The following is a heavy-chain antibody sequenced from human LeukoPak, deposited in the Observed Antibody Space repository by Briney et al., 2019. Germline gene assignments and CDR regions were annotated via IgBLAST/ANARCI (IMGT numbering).Heavy chain of an antibody. V-gene: IGHV1-18*01. Sequence: EASVKVSCKASGYTFTSYGISWVRQAPGQGLEWMGWISAYNGNTNYAQKLQGRVTMTTDTYTSTAYMEVWSLRSDDTAVYYCARDRTAMVRSPDNWFDPGGQRTLVTVSS. CDR3: ARDRTAMVRSPDNWFDP. CDR2: ISAYNGNT. D-gene: IGHD3-10*01. J-gene: IGHJ5*02. CDR1: GYTFTSYG.